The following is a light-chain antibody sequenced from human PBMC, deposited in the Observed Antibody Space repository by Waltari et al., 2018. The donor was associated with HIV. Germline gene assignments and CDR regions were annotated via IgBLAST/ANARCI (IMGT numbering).Light chain of an antibody. CDR1: SSDVGSYNL. V-gene: IGLV2-23*01. Sequence: QSALTQPASVSGSPGPSITISCTGSSSDVGSYNLVSWYQQHPGKAPKLMIYEGIKRPSGVSNRFSGSKSGNTASLTISGLQAEDEADYYCCSYAGSYTLIFGGGTKLTVL. CDR2: EGI. CDR3: CSYAGSYTLI. J-gene: IGLJ2*01.